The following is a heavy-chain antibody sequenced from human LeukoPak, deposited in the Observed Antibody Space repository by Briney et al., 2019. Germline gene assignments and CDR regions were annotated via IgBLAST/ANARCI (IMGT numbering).Heavy chain of an antibody. V-gene: IGHV3-23*01. CDR3: AKDLSITMIVGAFDI. Sequence: GGSLRLSCAASGFTFSSYAMSWVRQAPGKGLEWVSAISGSGGSTYYADSVKGRFTISRDNSKNTLYLQMISLRAEDTAVYYCAKDLSITMIVGAFDIWGQGTMVTVSS. CDR2: ISGSGGST. J-gene: IGHJ3*02. CDR1: GFTFSSYA. D-gene: IGHD3-22*01.